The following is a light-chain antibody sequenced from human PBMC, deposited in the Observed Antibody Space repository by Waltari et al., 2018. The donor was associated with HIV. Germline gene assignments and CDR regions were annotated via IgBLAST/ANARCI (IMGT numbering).Light chain of an antibody. CDR1: SSYVGPYNS. Sequence: QSALTQPPSASGSPGQSVTISCTGSSSYVGPYNSVYWYQHHPGTAHNLIISEVSQRPSGVPDRFSGSKSGNTASLTVSGLQAEDEADYYCTSYAGNNLLFGGGTKMTVL. CDR3: TSYAGNNLL. V-gene: IGLV2-8*01. J-gene: IGLJ2*01. CDR2: EVS.